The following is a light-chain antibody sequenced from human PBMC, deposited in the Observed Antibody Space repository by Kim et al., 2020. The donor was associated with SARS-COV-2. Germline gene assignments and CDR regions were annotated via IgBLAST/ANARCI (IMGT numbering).Light chain of an antibody. J-gene: IGLJ2*01. CDR2: QDS. CDR3: QAWDSSTAVV. CDR1: KLGDKY. V-gene: IGLV3-1*01. Sequence: VSHGQTASITCSGDKLGDKYACWYQQKPGQSPVLVIYQDSKRPSGIPERFSGSNSGNTATLTISGTQAMDEADYYCQAWDSSTAVVFGGGTQLTVL.